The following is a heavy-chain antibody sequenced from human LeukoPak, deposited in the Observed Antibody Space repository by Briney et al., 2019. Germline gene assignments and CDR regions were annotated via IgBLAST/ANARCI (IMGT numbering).Heavy chain of an antibody. CDR1: GFTVSSNY. CDR3: ARDHYCSSTSCYAPFDY. CDR2: INSDGINT. D-gene: IGHD2-2*01. Sequence: GGSLRLSCAASGFTVSSNYMSWVRQAPGKGLVWVSRINSDGINTSYADSVKGRFTISRDNAKNTLNLQMGSLRAEDMAVYYCARDHYCSSTSCYAPFDYWGQGTLVTVSS. V-gene: IGHV3-74*01. J-gene: IGHJ4*02.